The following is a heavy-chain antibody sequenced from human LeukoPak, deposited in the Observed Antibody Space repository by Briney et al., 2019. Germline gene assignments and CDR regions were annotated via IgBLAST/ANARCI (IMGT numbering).Heavy chain of an antibody. D-gene: IGHD3-9*01. CDR3: AKRYFGNYYFDS. CDR1: GFTFNTYA. CDR2: ISGSGDST. V-gene: IGHV3-23*01. J-gene: IGHJ4*02. Sequence: GGSLRLSCAASGFTFNTYAMSWLRQAPGKGLEWVSAISGSGDSTYYADSVKGRFTISRDNSKNTLYLQMNSLRAEDTTVYYCAKRYFGNYYFDSWGQGTLVTVSS.